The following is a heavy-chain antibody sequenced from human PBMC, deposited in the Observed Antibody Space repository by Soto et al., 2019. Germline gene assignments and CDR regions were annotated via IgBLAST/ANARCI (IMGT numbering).Heavy chain of an antibody. CDR1: GYTFSNYG. CDR3: AACTGPSCHRGRAWFDP. V-gene: IGHV1-18*04. Sequence: QVQLVQSGAEVKKPGASVKVSCTASGYTFSNYGITWVRQAPGQALEWMGWLSTYNGNTNYAKKVQGRVTMTIDTSPSTAYMELRSLSSDDTAMYYCAACTGPSCHRGRAWFDPWGQGTLVTVSA. J-gene: IGHJ5*02. D-gene: IGHD2-2*01. CDR2: LSTYNGNT.